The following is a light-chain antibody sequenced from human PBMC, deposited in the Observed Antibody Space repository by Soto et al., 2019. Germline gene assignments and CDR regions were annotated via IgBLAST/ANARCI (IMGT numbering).Light chain of an antibody. CDR2: GAS. J-gene: IGKJ2*01. Sequence: EIVMTQSPATLPLSPGESAALSCSASQSINRELAWYQQKPGQPPRLLSYGASTRSTGVPARFTCSASGSEFTLTISGLPSEDVAVYYCQQRQNWTLTFGQGTRLAI. V-gene: IGKV3-15*01. CDR1: QSINRE. CDR3: QQRQNWTLT.